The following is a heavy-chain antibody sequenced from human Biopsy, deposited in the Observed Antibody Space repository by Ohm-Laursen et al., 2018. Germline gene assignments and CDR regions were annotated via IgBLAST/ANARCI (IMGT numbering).Heavy chain of an antibody. D-gene: IGHD2-15*01. CDR3: AKGQDLRGGAEYFQH. Sequence: ASVKVSCKSSGYTFTGQYLHWVRQVPGQGLEWMGWINPHSGTTKFAPDFQGRVTMTWDTSITTAYMELRRLRSDDTAVYYCAKGQDLRGGAEYFQHWGQGALVTVSS. CDR2: INPHSGTT. V-gene: IGHV1-2*02. CDR1: GYTFTGQY. J-gene: IGHJ1*01.